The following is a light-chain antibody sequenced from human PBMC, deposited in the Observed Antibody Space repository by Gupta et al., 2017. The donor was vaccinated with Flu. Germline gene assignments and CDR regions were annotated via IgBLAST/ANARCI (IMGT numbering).Light chain of an antibody. CDR3: MQALQTPRT. Sequence: IALTQSPLSLPVTPGEPASISCRSSQSLLHSNGYNYLDWYLQKPGQSPQLLIYLGSNRASGVPDRFSGSGSGTDFTLKISRVEAEDVGVYYCMQALQTPRTFGQGTKVEIK. V-gene: IGKV2-28*01. J-gene: IGKJ1*01. CDR1: QSLLHSNGYNY. CDR2: LGS.